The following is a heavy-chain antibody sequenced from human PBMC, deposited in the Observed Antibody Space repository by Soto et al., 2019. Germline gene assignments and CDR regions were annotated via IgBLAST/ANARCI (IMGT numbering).Heavy chain of an antibody. CDR1: GYTFTSHW. V-gene: IGHV5-51*01. CDR3: ATTRFPRANFAY. CDR2: IYPGDSDT. Sequence: GESLKISCKGSGYTFTSHWIGWVRQMPGKGLEWMGIIYPGDSDTRYSPSFQGQVIISADKSITTAYLQWSSLKASDTAMYYCATTRFPRANFAYRRQGALVTFSS. D-gene: IGHD3-3*01. J-gene: IGHJ4*02.